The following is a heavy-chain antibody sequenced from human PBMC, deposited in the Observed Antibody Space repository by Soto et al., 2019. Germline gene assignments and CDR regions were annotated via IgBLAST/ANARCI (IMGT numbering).Heavy chain of an antibody. Sequence: GASVKASCKASGYTFTSYAMHWVRQAPGQRLEWMGWINAGNGNTKYSQKFQGRVTITADQSTNTLFMELRSLRYEDTAMYYCANGHDNYFYYGMDVWGQGTTVTVSS. CDR2: INAGNGNT. D-gene: IGHD1-1*01. CDR3: ANGHDNYFYYGMDV. CDR1: GYTFTSYA. V-gene: IGHV1-3*01. J-gene: IGHJ6*02.